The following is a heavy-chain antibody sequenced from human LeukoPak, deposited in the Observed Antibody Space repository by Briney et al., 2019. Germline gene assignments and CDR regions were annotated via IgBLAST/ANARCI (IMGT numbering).Heavy chain of an antibody. Sequence: ASVKVSCKVSGYTLTELSMHWVRQAPGKGLEWMGGFDPEDGETIYAQKFQGRVTMTEDTSTDTAYMELSSLRSEDTAVYYCARPAGHSSGYYFYYFDYWGQGTLVTVSS. CDR2: FDPEDGET. J-gene: IGHJ4*02. D-gene: IGHD3-22*01. V-gene: IGHV1-24*01. CDR1: GYTLTELS. CDR3: ARPAGHSSGYYFYYFDY.